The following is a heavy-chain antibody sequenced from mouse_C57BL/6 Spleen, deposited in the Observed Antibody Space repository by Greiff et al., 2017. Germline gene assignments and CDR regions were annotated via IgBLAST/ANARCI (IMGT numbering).Heavy chain of an antibody. D-gene: IGHD1-1*02. J-gene: IGHJ4*01. CDR3: ARRWDYGNAMDY. CDR2: IDPSDSYT. V-gene: IGHV1-69*01. Sequence: QVQLQQPGAELVMPGASVKLSCKASGYTFTSYWMHWVKQRPGQGLEWIGEIDPSDSYTNYNQKFKGKSTLTVDKSSSTAYMQLSSLTSEDSAVYYCARRWDYGNAMDYWGQGTSVTVSS. CDR1: GYTFTSYW.